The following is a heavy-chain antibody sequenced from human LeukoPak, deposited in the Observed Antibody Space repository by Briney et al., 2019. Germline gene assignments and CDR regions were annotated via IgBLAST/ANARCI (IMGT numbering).Heavy chain of an antibody. CDR3: ARGVYGSGRLGDY. J-gene: IGHJ4*02. Sequence: ASVKVPCKASGYTFTGYYMHWVRQAPGQGLEWMGWINPNSGGTNYAQKFQGWVTMTRDTSISTAYMELSRLRSDDTAVYYCARGVYGSGRLGDYWGQGTLVTVSS. D-gene: IGHD3-10*01. CDR2: INPNSGGT. CDR1: GYTFTGYY. V-gene: IGHV1-2*04.